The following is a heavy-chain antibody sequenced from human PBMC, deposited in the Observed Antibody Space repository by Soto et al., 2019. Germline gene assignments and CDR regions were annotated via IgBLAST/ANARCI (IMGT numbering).Heavy chain of an antibody. J-gene: IGHJ4*02. CDR2: MNAGNGNT. CDR1: GYTFTSYA. D-gene: IGHD6-13*01. Sequence: QVQLVQSGAEVKKPGASVKVSCKASGYTFTSYAMHWVRQAPGQRLEWMGWMNAGNGNTKYSQKFQGRVTITRDKSASTAYMALSSLRSEDTAVYYCARDSQAGVAAAGDVIDYWGQGTLVTVSS. CDR3: ARDSQAGVAAAGDVIDY. V-gene: IGHV1-3*01.